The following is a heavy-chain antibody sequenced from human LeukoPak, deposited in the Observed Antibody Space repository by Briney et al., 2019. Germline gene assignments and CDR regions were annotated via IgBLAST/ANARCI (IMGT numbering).Heavy chain of an antibody. CDR3: ARLSTVTTSFDY. V-gene: IGHV4-39*07. Sequence: PSETLSLTCTVSGGSITSSSHYWGWIRQPPGKGLQWLGLIYYDGSAYYNLSLKSRLTISIDTSKNQFSLKLSSVTAADTAVYYCARLSTVTTSFDYWGQGTLVTVSS. CDR2: IYYDGSA. CDR1: GGSITSSSHY. J-gene: IGHJ4*02. D-gene: IGHD4-17*01.